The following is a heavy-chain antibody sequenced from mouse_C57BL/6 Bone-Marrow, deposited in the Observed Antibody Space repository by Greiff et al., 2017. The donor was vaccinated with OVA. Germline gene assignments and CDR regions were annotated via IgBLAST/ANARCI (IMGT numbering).Heavy chain of an antibody. D-gene: IGHD1-1*01. CDR3: AREPLPLITTVVATPYFDV. CDR2: IYPRSGNT. V-gene: IGHV1-81*01. J-gene: IGHJ1*03. Sequence: VQRVESGAELARPGASVKLSCKASGYTFTSYGISWVKQRTGQGLEWIGEIYPRSGNTYYNEKFKGKATLTADKSSSTAYMELRSLTSEDSAVYFCAREPLPLITTVVATPYFDVWGTGTTVTVSS. CDR1: GYTFTSYG.